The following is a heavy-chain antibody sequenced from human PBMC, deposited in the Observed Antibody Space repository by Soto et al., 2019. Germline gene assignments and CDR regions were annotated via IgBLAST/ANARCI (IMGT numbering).Heavy chain of an antibody. CDR2: TYYRSKWYN. CDR3: ARGHFPIAVAGTIFDWFDP. D-gene: IGHD6-19*01. Sequence: SQTLSLTCAISGDSVSSNSAAWNWIRQSPSRGLDWLGRTYYRSKWYNDYAVSVKSRITINPDTSKNQFSLQLNSVTPEDTAVYYCARGHFPIAVAGTIFDWFDPWGQGTLVTSPQ. V-gene: IGHV6-1*01. CDR1: GDSVSSNSAA. J-gene: IGHJ5*02.